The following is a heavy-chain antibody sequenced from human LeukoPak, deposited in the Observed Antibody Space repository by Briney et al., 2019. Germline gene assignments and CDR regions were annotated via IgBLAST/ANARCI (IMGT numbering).Heavy chain of an antibody. J-gene: IGHJ4*02. D-gene: IGHD5-12*01. CDR1: GFTVSGNY. Sequence: QPGGSLRLSCAASGFTVSGNYMSWVRQAPGEGLEWVSLIYSGSNTYYADSVKGQFTISRDNSKNTLDLQMNTVRAGDTAVYYCARVFHDYYFDSSGQGTLVTVSS. CDR2: IYSGSNT. CDR3: ARVFHDYYFDS. V-gene: IGHV3-53*01.